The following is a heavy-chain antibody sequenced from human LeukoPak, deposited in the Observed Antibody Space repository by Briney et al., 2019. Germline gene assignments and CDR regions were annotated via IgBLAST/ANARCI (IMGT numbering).Heavy chain of an antibody. J-gene: IGHJ4*02. V-gene: IGHV3-23*01. CDR2: ISGSGGST. CDR1: GFTFSSYA. D-gene: IGHD1-26*01. CDR3: ARVGYSGSPGDY. Sequence: GGSLRLSCAASGFTFSSYAMSWVRQAPGKGLEWVSAISGSGGSTYYGDSVKGRYTISRDNAKNSLYLQMNSLRAEDTAVYYCARVGYSGSPGDYWGQGTLVTVSS.